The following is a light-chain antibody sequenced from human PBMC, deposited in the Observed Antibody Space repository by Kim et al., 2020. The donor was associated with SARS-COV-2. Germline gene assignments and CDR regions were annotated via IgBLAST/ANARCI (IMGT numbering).Light chain of an antibody. CDR2: SNR. Sequence: GQRLTITCSGSRSNIGGNCVNWYRQLPGPAPAPLVYSNRQRHSGVPDRFSGSKSGTSASLAISVLQSEDEAEYDCAAWDDSLSSPVFGGGTQLTVL. V-gene: IGLV1-44*01. J-gene: IGLJ3*02. CDR1: RSNIGGNC. CDR3: AAWDDSLSSPV.